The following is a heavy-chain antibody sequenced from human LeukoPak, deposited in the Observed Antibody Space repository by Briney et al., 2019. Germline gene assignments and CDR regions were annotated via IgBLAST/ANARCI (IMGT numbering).Heavy chain of an antibody. CDR1: GYSISSGDY. CDR3: ANNITGWSFDY. D-gene: IGHD6-19*01. Sequence: SETLSLTCDVSGYSISSGDYWGWIRPPPRKGLEWIGSIYYSGSTSYNPSLKSRVTISVDTSKNQFSLKLSSVTAADTAVYYCANNITGWSFDYWGQGTLVTVSS. J-gene: IGHJ4*02. V-gene: IGHV4-38-2*01. CDR2: IYYSGST.